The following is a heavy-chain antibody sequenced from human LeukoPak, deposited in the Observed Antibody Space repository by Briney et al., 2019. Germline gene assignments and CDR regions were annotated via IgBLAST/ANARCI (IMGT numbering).Heavy chain of an antibody. CDR2: ISGSGGST. Sequence: GGSLRLSCAASGLSFSSYAMSWVRQAPGKGLEWVSAISGSGGSTYYADSAKGRFTISRDNSKNTLYLQMNSLRAEDTAVYYCAKGLYSSGWYIDYWGQGTLVTVSS. D-gene: IGHD6-19*01. V-gene: IGHV3-23*01. CDR1: GLSFSSYA. J-gene: IGHJ4*02. CDR3: AKGLYSSGWYIDY.